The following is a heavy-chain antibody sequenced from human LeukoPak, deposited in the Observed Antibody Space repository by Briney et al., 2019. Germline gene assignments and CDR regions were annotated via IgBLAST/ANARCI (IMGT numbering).Heavy chain of an antibody. CDR3: ARRWVSGSNFDS. J-gene: IGHJ4*02. D-gene: IGHD1-14*01. V-gene: IGHV3-7*01. Sequence: GGFLRLSCAASGFTFSTYWMSWVRQAPGKGLEWVANIQQDGSEKYYVASVKGRFTISRDNAKSSLYLQMNSLRVEDTAVYYCARRWVSGSNFDSWGQGTLVTVSS. CDR2: IQQDGSEK. CDR1: GFTFSTYW.